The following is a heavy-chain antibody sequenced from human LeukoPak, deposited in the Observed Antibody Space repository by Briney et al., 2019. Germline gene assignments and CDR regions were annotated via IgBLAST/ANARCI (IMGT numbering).Heavy chain of an antibody. V-gene: IGHV4-61*02. J-gene: IGHJ4*02. D-gene: IGHD7-27*01. CDR2: IYTSGST. CDR1: GGSTSSGSYY. Sequence: SQTLSPTCTVSGGSTSSGSYYWSWIRHPAGKGLEWIGRIYTSGSTNYNPSLKSRVTISVDTSKNQSSLELSSVTAADTAVYYCARDRTKLGITYYCDYWGQGTLVTVSS. CDR3: ARDRTKLGITYYCDY.